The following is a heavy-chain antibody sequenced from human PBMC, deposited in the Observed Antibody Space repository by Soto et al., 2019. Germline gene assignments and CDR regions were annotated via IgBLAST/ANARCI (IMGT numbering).Heavy chain of an antibody. J-gene: IGHJ1*01. CDR3: ARSLAMVYAIYFQH. CDR2: INHSGST. CDR1: GGSFSGYY. D-gene: IGHD2-8*01. V-gene: IGHV4-34*01. Sequence: PSETLSLTCAVYGGSFSGYYWSWIRQPPGKGLEWIGEINHSGSTNYNPSLKSRVTIPVDTSKNQFSLKLSSVTAADTAVYYCARSLAMVYAIYFQHWGQGTLVTVSS.